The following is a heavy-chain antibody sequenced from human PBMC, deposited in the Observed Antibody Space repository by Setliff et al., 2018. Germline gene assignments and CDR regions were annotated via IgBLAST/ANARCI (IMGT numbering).Heavy chain of an antibody. J-gene: IGHJ4*02. D-gene: IGHD3-22*01. CDR1: GYTFAESI. CDR2: IIPLLETA. V-gene: IGHV1-18*01. Sequence: ASVKVSCKASGYTFAESIVSWVRQAPGQGLEWMGGIIPLLETAKYAQKFQGRVTVSTDTSTTTAYLELRFLRPDDTALSYCARINFFVSSGYYYAPDSWGQGTMVTVSS. CDR3: ARINFFVSSGYYYAPDS.